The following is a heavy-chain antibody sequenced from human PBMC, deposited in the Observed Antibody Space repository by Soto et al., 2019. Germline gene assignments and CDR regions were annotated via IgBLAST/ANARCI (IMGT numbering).Heavy chain of an antibody. Sequence: QVQLVQSGAEVKKPGASVKVSCKASGYTFTSYDINWVRQATGQGLEWMGWMNPNSGNTGYAQKFQGRVTMTRNTSISTAYMELSSLRSEDTAVYYCARGFSIVLVPAAMGYYGMDVWGQGTTVTVSS. V-gene: IGHV1-8*01. CDR2: MNPNSGNT. D-gene: IGHD2-2*01. J-gene: IGHJ6*02. CDR1: GYTFTSYD. CDR3: ARGFSIVLVPAAMGYYGMDV.